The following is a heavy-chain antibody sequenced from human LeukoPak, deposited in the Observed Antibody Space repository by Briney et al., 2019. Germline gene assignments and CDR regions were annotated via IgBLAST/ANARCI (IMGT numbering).Heavy chain of an antibody. D-gene: IGHD6-13*01. Sequence: SQTLLLTCAISGDSVSSNSATWTWIRQSPSRGLEWLGRTYYRSKWYNDYAVSVKSRIVINPDTSKNQFSLQLNSVTPEDTAVYYCARGSSSNSWYFDYWGQGTLVTVSS. V-gene: IGHV6-1*01. J-gene: IGHJ4*02. CDR1: GDSVSSNSAT. CDR2: TYYRSKWYN. CDR3: ARGSSSNSWYFDY.